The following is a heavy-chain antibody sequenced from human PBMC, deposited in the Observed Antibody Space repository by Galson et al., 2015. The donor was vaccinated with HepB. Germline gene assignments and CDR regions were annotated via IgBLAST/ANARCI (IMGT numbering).Heavy chain of an antibody. CDR3: ATYFYDSSGYLFEAFDI. Sequence: SLRLSCAASGFTFSSYAMSWVRQAPGKGLEWVSAISGSGGSTYYADSVKGRFTISRDNSKNTLNLQMNSLRAEDTAVYYCATYFYDSSGYLFEAFDIWGQGTMVTVSS. CDR2: ISGSGGST. J-gene: IGHJ3*02. V-gene: IGHV3-23*01. D-gene: IGHD3-22*01. CDR1: GFTFSSYA.